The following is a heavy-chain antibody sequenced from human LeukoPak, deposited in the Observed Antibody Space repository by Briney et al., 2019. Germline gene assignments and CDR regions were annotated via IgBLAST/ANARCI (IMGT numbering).Heavy chain of an antibody. Sequence: PPGGSLRLSCAASGFTFSSYALSWVRQAPGRGLEWVSALSGGGGSTYYADSVKGRFTISRDNSKNTLYMQMNSLRAEDTAVYYWANNSTVVKGAFDIWGQGTMVTVSS. J-gene: IGHJ3*02. CDR1: GFTFSSYA. V-gene: IGHV3-23*01. CDR2: LSGGGGST. D-gene: IGHD3-22*01. CDR3: ANNSTVVKGAFDI.